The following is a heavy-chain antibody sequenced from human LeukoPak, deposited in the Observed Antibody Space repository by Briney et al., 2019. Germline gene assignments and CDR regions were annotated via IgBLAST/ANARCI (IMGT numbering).Heavy chain of an antibody. CDR1: GYAFIDYA. V-gene: IGHV7-4-1*02. Sequence: GASVKVSCNASGYAFIDYAINWVRQAPGQGLEWMGWINTNTGNPTYAQGFTGRFVFSLDTSVSTTYLQISSLKAEDTAVYYCARDPGDDFVVPGDPWGQGTLVTVSS. CDR2: INTNTGNP. CDR3: ARDPGDDFVVPGDP. D-gene: IGHD2-2*01. J-gene: IGHJ5*02.